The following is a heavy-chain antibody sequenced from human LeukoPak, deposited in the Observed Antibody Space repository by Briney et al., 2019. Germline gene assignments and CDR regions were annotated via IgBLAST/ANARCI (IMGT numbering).Heavy chain of an antibody. D-gene: IGHD6-19*01. CDR3: ALNRGSGWYFHY. J-gene: IGHJ4*02. CDR1: GFTFSSYA. V-gene: IGHV3-30*04. CDR2: ISYDGSNT. Sequence: GRSLRLSCAASGFTFSSYAMHWVRQAPGKGLEGVATISYDGSNTYYADSVKGRFTISRDISKNTLYLQMNSLRADDTAVYYCALNRGSGWYFHYWGQGTLVTVSS.